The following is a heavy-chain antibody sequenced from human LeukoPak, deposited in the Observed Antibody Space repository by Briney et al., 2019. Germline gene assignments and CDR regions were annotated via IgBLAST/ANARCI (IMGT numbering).Heavy chain of an antibody. Sequence: PGGSLRLSCAASGFTLRSSAMSWVRQAPGKGREWVAAISSGGKTYYADSVKGRFTISRDNSKNTLYLQMNSLRAEDTAVYCCAKETQDEIITVAGTYWGQGTLVTVSS. CDR3: AKETQDEIITVAGTY. CDR2: ISSGGKT. CDR1: GFTLRSSA. J-gene: IGHJ4*02. D-gene: IGHD6-19*01. V-gene: IGHV3-23*01.